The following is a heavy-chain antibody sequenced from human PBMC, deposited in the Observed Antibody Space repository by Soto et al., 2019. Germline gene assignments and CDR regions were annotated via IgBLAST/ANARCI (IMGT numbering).Heavy chain of an antibody. CDR2: IYYSGST. CDR1: GGSITISSYY. D-gene: IGHD1-26*01. CDR3: ATQEVGGSYVYTFDP. J-gene: IGHJ5*02. Sequence: PSDTLSLTCTVSGGSITISSYYWGWILHPPGKGLEWIGSIYYSGSTYYNPSPKSRVTISVDTSKNQFSLKLSSVTAADTAVYYCATQEVGGSYVYTFDPWGQGTLVTVSS. V-gene: IGHV4-39*01.